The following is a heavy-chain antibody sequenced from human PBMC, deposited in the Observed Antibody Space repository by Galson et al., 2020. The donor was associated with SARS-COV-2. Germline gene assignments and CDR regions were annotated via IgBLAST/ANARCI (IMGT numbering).Heavy chain of an antibody. J-gene: IGHJ4*02. Sequence: SETLSLTCAVYGGSFSGYFWSWIRQSPEKGLEWIGKVDHSGSANYNPSLNSRVTILLDTSKNQFSLKLTSVTAADTAVYYCLREWDYWGQGTLVTVSS. CDR2: VDHSGSA. CDR1: GGSFSGYF. V-gene: IGHV4-34*01. CDR3: LREWDY. D-gene: IGHD1-26*01.